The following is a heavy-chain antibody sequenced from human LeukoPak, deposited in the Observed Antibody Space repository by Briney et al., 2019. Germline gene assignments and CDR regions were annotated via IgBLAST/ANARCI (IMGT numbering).Heavy chain of an antibody. CDR2: FSGSGGST. CDR3: AKVAVADREGGEYYFDY. CDR1: DSPFAAIP. Sequence: GGPLSFPCPPLDSPFAAIPLTWSRRPQGKGLGWFSVFSGSGGSTYYADSVKGRFTISRDNSKNTLYLQMNSLRAEDTAVYYCAKVAVADREGGEYYFDYWGQGTLVTVSS. D-gene: IGHD6-19*01. V-gene: IGHV3-23*01. J-gene: IGHJ4*02.